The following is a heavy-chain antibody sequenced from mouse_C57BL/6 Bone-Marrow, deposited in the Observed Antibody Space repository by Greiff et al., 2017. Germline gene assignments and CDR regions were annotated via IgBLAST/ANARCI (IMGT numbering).Heavy chain of an antibody. CDR2: ISYDGSN. CDR3: ARAEDGYYTWFAY. V-gene: IGHV3-6*01. CDR1: GYSITSGYY. J-gene: IGHJ3*01. Sequence: EVQLQESGPGLVKPSQSLSLTCSVTGYSITSGYYWNWIRQFPGNKLEWMGYISYDGSNNYNPSLKNRISITRDTSKNQFFLKLNSVTTEDTATYYCARAEDGYYTWFAYWGQGTLVTVSA. D-gene: IGHD2-3*01.